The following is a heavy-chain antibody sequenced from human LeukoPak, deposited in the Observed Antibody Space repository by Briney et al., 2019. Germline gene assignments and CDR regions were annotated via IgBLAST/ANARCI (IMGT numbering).Heavy chain of an antibody. J-gene: IGHJ4*02. CDR3: ARGWMDSSGTNFDY. CDR1: GGSFSGYY. CDR2: INHSGST. D-gene: IGHD3-22*01. Sequence: SETLSLTCAVYGGSFSGYYWSWIRQPPGKGLEWIGEINHSGSTNYNPSLKSRVTISVDTSKNQFSLKLSSVTAADTAVYYCARGWMDSSGTNFDYWGQGTLVTVSS. V-gene: IGHV4-34*01.